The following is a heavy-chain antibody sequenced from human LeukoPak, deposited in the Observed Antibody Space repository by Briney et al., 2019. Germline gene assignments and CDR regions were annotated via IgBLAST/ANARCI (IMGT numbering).Heavy chain of an antibody. J-gene: IGHJ6*02. CDR3: ARHDCITTTCYYFYGMDV. Sequence: SETLSLTCTVSGGSISSSSHYWGWIRQPPGKGPEWIGSIYYSGSTYYNPSLKSRVTISVDTPKNQFSLKLSSVTATDTAVYYCARHDCITTTCYYFYGMDVWGQGTTVTVSS. CDR2: IYYSGST. CDR1: GGSISSSSHY. V-gene: IGHV4-39*01. D-gene: IGHD2-2*01.